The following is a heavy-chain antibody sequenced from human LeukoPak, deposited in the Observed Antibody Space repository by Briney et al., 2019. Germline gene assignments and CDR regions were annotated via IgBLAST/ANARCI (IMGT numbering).Heavy chain of an antibody. V-gene: IGHV1-2*02. D-gene: IGHD3-22*01. J-gene: IGHJ6*03. Sequence: ASVKVSCKASGYTFTGYYMHWVRQAPGQGLEWMGWINPNSGGTGYAQKFQGGVTMTRNTSISTAYMELSSLRSEDTAVYYCARSYYDSSGYYYVGYYYYYYMDVWGKGTRVSISS. CDR1: GYTFTGYY. CDR2: INPNSGGT. CDR3: ARSYYDSSGYYYVGYYYYYYMDV.